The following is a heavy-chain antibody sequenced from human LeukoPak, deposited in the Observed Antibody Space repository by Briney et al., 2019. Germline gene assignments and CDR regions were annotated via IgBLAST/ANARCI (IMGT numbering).Heavy chain of an antibody. D-gene: IGHD1-26*01. CDR1: GGSISSYY. CDR2: IYYSGST. V-gene: IGHV4-59*12. CDR3: ARELTYSGSHRNFDS. Sequence: SETLSLTCTVSGGSISSYYWSWIRQPPGKGLEWIGYIYYSGSTNYNPSLRSRVTIPVDTSNDQSSLRMSYVTAADTAVYFCARELTYSGSHRNFDSWGQGTLVTVSS. J-gene: IGHJ4*02.